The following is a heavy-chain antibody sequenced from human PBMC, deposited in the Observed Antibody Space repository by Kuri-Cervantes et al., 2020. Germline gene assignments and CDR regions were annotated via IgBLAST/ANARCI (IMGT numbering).Heavy chain of an antibody. V-gene: IGHV3-33*01. CDR2: IWYDGSNK. CDR1: GSTFSSYG. CDR3: ARGSDSSSWYWGTGYYYYYGMDV. D-gene: IGHD6-13*01. Sequence: GESLKISCAASGSTFSSYGMHWVRQAPGKGLEWVAVIWYDGSNKYYADSVKGRFTISRDNSKNTLYLQMNSLRAEDTAVYYCARGSDSSSWYWGTGYYYYYGMDVWGQGTTVTVSS. J-gene: IGHJ6*02.